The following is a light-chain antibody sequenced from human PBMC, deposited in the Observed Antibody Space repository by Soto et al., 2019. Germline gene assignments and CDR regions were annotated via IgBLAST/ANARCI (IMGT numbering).Light chain of an antibody. V-gene: IGKV1-39*01. J-gene: IGKJ4*01. Sequence: DVQMTQSPSSLSASVGDRVTITCRASQDIDIFLNWYHQKPGRAPNLLVYGASTLQEGVPSRFTGSGSETDFSLTISGLQPEDFGTYYCQQSYSAPPLTFGAGTKVDIK. CDR1: QDIDIF. CDR3: QQSYSAPPLT. CDR2: GAS.